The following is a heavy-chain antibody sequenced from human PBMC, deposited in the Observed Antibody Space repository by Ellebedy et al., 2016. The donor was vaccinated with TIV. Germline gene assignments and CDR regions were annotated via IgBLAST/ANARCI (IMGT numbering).Heavy chain of an antibody. CDR1: GFTVSSNY. CDR3: AKVGSCPACWFDP. D-gene: IGHD1-26*01. Sequence: GESLKISCAASGFTVSSNYMSWVRQAPGKGLLWVSRISPDGSDTKYADSVKGRFTVSRDNAKNTLYLQMSSLRGEDTAVYYCAKVGSCPACWFDPWGQGTLVTVSS. V-gene: IGHV3-74*03. CDR2: ISPDGSDT. J-gene: IGHJ5*02.